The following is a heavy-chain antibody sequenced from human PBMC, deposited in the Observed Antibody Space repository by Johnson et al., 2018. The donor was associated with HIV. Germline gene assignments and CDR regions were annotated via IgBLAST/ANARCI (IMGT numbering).Heavy chain of an antibody. CDR2: ISWNSGSI. CDR1: GFTFDDYA. Sequence: VQLVESGGGLVQPGGSLRLSCAASGFTFDDYAMHWVRQAPGKGLEWVSGISWNSGSIGYADSVKGRFTISREHAKNSLYLQMNSLRAEDTALYYCAKERGGYCNSTSCYGDAFDIWGQGTMVTVSS. J-gene: IGHJ3*02. D-gene: IGHD2-2*01. CDR3: AKERGGYCNSTSCYGDAFDI. V-gene: IGHV3-9*01.